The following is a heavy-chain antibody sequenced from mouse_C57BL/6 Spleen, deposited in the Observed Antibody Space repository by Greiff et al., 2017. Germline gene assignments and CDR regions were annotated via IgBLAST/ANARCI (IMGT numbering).Heavy chain of an antibody. J-gene: IGHJ2*01. CDR2: INPSRGYT. CDR1: GYTFTSYW. CDR3: ARDPYGSSYDFDY. V-gene: IGHV1-7*01. Sequence: QVQLQQSGAELAKPGASVKLSSKASGYTFTSYWMHWVHQRPGQGLEWIGYINPSRGYTKYNQKFKDKATLAADKSSRTAYMQLSSLTYEDSAVYYCARDPYGSSYDFDYWGQGTTLTVSS. D-gene: IGHD1-1*01.